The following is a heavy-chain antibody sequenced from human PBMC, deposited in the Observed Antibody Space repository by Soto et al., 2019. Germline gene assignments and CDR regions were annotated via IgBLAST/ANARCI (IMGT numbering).Heavy chain of an antibody. Sequence: SETLSLTCTVSGGSVSSGDYYWSWIRQPPGKGLECIGNIEYSGSTNYNPSLKSRATISVDTSKNQFSLKVSSATAADTAMYFCAKGGTSHISGMDAWGPGTPVTVSS. CDR2: IEYSGST. CDR1: GGSVSSGDYY. J-gene: IGHJ6*02. D-gene: IGHD2-2*01. CDR3: AKGGTSHISGMDA. V-gene: IGHV4-61*08.